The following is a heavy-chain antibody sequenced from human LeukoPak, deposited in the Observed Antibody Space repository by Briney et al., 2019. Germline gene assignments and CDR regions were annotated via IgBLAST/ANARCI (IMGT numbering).Heavy chain of an antibody. CDR1: GFTFSTYE. D-gene: IGHD5-12*01. CDR2: ISSSGDIF. V-gene: IGHV3-48*03. J-gene: IGHJ4*02. CDR3: ARDGSGSYDY. Sequence: GGSLRLSCAASGFTFSTYEMNWVRQAPGKGLEWVSYISSSGDIFYYADSVRGRFTISRDNAKNSLYLQMNSLRAEDTALYYCARDGSGSYDYWGQGTLVTVSS.